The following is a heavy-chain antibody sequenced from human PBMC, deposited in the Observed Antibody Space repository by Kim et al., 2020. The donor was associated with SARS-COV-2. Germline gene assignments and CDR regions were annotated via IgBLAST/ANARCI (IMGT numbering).Heavy chain of an antibody. J-gene: IGHJ4*02. V-gene: IGHV3-15*01. CDR3: TGDDYLWGTYRP. Sequence: GGSLRLSCAASGFIFKNAWMSLVRQAPGKVLEWIGHIKSKTDGGTTDYAAPEKGRFTISRDDSKNTLYMQMNSLKTEDTAVYFCTGDDYLWGTYRPWGQGTLVTVSS. CDR2: IKSKTDGGTT. D-gene: IGHD3-16*02. CDR1: GFIFKNAW.